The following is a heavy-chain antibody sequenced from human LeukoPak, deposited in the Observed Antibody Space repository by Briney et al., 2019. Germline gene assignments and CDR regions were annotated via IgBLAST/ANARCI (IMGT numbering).Heavy chain of an antibody. Sequence: GESLKISGKGSGYSFTSYWIGWVRQMPGKGLEWMGIIYPGDSDTRYSPSFQGQVTISADKSISTAYLQWSSLKASDTAMYYCARLGGPYSSSLYYFDYWGQGTLVTVSS. J-gene: IGHJ4*02. CDR2: IYPGDSDT. CDR3: ARLGGPYSSSLYYFDY. V-gene: IGHV5-51*01. CDR1: GYSFTSYW. D-gene: IGHD6-13*01.